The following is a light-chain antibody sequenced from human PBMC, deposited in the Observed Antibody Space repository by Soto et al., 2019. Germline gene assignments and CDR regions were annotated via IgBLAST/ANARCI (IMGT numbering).Light chain of an antibody. CDR2: EAS. CDR3: CSYAGRSTWV. V-gene: IGLV2-23*01. CDR1: SSDLGNHNL. Sequence: QSALTQPASVSGSPGPSITISCTGTSSDLGNHNLVSWYQQSPGKAPTLMIYEASQRPSGISHRFSGSKSGNTASLTISGLQTEDEANYYCCSYAGRSTWVFGGGTKLTVL. J-gene: IGLJ3*02.